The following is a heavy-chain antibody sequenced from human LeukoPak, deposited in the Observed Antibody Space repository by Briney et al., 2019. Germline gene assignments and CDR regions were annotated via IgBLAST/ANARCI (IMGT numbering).Heavy chain of an antibody. D-gene: IGHD4-23*01. CDR1: GIPLSSYG. CDR2: IWYDGSKK. CDR3: ARWNQGHGLDV. V-gene: IGHV3-33*01. J-gene: IGHJ6*02. Sequence: GGSLRLSCAASGIPLSSYGMHWVRQAPGKGLEWVAVIWYDGSKKYYADFVKGRFTISRDNSKNTLSLQMSSLRVEDTAVYYCARWNQGHGLDVWGQGTTVTVSS.